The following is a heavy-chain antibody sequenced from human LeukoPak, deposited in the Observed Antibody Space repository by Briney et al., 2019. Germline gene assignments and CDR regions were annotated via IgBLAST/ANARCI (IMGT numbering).Heavy chain of an antibody. Sequence: SEILSLNCTVSGGSITSYYWHWIRQPPGKGLEWIGYIYYSGSTNYNPSLKSRVTISVDTSRNQFSLKLHSVTAADTAVYYCARDRGRATWFDPWGQGTAVTVSS. V-gene: IGHV4-59*01. J-gene: IGHJ5*02. CDR2: IYYSGST. CDR3: ARDRGRATWFDP. CDR1: GGSITSYY. D-gene: IGHD3-10*01.